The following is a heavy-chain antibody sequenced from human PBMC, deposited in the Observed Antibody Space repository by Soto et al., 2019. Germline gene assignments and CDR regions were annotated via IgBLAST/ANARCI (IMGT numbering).Heavy chain of an antibody. CDR1: GFTFSDHY. V-gene: IGHV3-72*01. CDR2: SRNKANSYTT. D-gene: IGHD2-21*02. J-gene: IGHJ4*02. CDR3: ARGNQYVTDY. Sequence: PGGSLRLSCAASGFTFSDHYMDWVRQAPGKGLEWVGRSRNKANSYTTEYAASVKGRFTISRDDSKNSLYLQMNSLKTEDTAVYYCARGNQYVTDYWGQGTLVTVSS.